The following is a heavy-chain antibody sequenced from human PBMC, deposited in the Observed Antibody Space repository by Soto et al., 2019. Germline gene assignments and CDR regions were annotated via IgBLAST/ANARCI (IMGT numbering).Heavy chain of an antibody. CDR1: GGSISSDY. Sequence: QVQLQESGPGLVKPSETLSLTCTVSGGSISSDYWSWIRQPPGKGLEWIGYIYYSGSTNYNPSLKSRVTISVDTSKHQFSLKLSSVTAADTAVYYCARGVTSYLYYFDYWGQGTLVTVSS. D-gene: IGHD3-10*01. CDR3: ARGVTSYLYYFDY. V-gene: IGHV4-59*01. CDR2: IYYSGST. J-gene: IGHJ4*02.